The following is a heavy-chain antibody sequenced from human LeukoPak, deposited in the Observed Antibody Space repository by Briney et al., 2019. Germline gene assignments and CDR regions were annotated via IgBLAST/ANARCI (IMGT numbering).Heavy chain of an antibody. CDR2: IIPIFGTA. CDR1: GGTFSSYA. CDR3: ARAFGDIVVVPAA. D-gene: IGHD2-2*01. V-gene: IGHV1-69*13. Sequence: SVKVSCKASGGTFSSYAISWVRQAPGQGLEWMGGIIPIFGTANYAQKFQGRVTITADESTSTAYMELSSLRSEDTAVYYCARAFGDIVVVPAAWGQGTLVTVSS. J-gene: IGHJ5*02.